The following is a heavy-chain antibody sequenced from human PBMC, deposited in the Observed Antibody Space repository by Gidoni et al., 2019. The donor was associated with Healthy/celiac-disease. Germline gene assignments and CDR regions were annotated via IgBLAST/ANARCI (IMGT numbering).Heavy chain of an antibody. CDR3: ARAVQSPPDRGWYAIDY. D-gene: IGHD6-19*01. CDR1: GYTFTSYA. Sequence: QVQLVQSGAEVKKPGASVKVSCKASGYTFTSYAMHWVRQAPGQRLEWIGWIKAGNGNTKYSQKFQGRVTITRDTSASTAYMELSSLRSEDTAVYYCARAVQSPPDRGWYAIDYWGQGTLVTVSS. V-gene: IGHV1-3*01. J-gene: IGHJ4*02. CDR2: IKAGNGNT.